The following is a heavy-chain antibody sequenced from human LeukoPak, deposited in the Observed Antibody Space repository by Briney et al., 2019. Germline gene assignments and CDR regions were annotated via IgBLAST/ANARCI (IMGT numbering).Heavy chain of an antibody. CDR3: ARAGITGMWY. CDR2: IYYSGST. Sequence: SETLSLTCTVSGGSISSGGYYWSWIRQHPGKGLEWIGYIYYSGSTYYNPSLKSRVTISVDTSKNQFSLELSSVTAADTAVYYCARAGITGMWYWGQGTLVTVSS. D-gene: IGHD1-20*01. V-gene: IGHV4-31*03. CDR1: GGSISSGGYY. J-gene: IGHJ4*02.